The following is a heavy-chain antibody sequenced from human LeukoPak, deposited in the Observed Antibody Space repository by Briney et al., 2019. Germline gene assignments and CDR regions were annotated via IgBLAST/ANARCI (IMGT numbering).Heavy chain of an antibody. D-gene: IGHD5-24*01. Sequence: GGSLRLSCSASGFTFSSYGIHWVRQAPGKGLEYVSTITSHGGSAYYADSVKGRITISRDDSKTIAYLQMSSLKTEDTAVYYCSRGRRSPDSWGQGTLVTVSS. CDR2: ITSHGGSA. CDR1: GFTFSSYG. J-gene: IGHJ5*01. V-gene: IGHV3-64*04. CDR3: SRGRRSPDS.